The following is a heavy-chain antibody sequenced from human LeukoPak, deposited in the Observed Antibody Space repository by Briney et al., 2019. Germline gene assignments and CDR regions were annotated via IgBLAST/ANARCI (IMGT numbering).Heavy chain of an antibody. CDR2: ISGSGGST. Sequence: PGGSLRLSCAASGFTFSSYAMTWVRQAPGKGLEWVSGISGSGGSTYYADSVKGRFTNSRDNSKNTLYLQMNSLRAEDTAVYYCAKERRGENVWGSYRDAFDMWGQGTMVTVSS. J-gene: IGHJ3*02. D-gene: IGHD3-16*02. CDR1: GFTFSSYA. CDR3: AKERRGENVWGSYRDAFDM. V-gene: IGHV3-23*01.